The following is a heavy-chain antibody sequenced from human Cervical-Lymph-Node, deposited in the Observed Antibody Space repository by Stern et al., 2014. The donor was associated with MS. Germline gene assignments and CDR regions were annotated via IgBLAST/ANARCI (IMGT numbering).Heavy chain of an antibody. J-gene: IGHJ4*02. Sequence: EVQLVESGGGLVQPGGSLRLSCVGSGFTFSSYWMHWVRQAPGKGLVWVARIKSDGSSTTYADSVKGRFTISRDNAKNTVNLQMNSLRADDTAVYHCARGFQRSYGSCYDTTFDYWGQGALVSVSS. CDR2: IKSDGSST. CDR1: GFTFSSYW. CDR3: ARGFQRSYGSCYDTTFDY. V-gene: IGHV3-74*02. D-gene: IGHD2-15*01.